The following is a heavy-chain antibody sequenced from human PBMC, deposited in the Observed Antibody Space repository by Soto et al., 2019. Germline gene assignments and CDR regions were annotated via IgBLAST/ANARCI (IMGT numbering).Heavy chain of an antibody. Sequence: GGSLRLSCAASGFTFSSYAMNWVRQAPGKGLEWVSGISGTTYYADSVKGRFTISRDNAKKSVYLQMNSLRVEDTAIYYCARTWIRFGPNDYWGQGAPVTVSS. CDR2: ISGTT. V-gene: IGHV3-23*01. J-gene: IGHJ4*02. CDR3: ARTWIRFGPNDY. D-gene: IGHD3-16*01. CDR1: GFTFSSYA.